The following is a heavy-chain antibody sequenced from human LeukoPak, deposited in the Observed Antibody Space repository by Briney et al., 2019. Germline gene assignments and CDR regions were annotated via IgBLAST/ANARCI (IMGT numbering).Heavy chain of an antibody. J-gene: IGHJ3*02. CDR3: ARDPRMEYCSSTSCYGRVGAFDI. V-gene: IGHV4-31*03. CDR2: IYYSGST. D-gene: IGHD2-2*01. Sequence: SETLSLTCTVSGGSISSGGYYWSWIRQRPGKGLEWIGYIYYSGSTYYNPSLKSRVTISVDTSKNQFSLKLSSVTAADTAVYYCARDPRMEYCSSTSCYGRVGAFDIWGQGTMVTVSS. CDR1: GGSISSGGYY.